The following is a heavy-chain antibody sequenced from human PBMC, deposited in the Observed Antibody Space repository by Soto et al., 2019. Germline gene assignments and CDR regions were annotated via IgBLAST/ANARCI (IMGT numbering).Heavy chain of an antibody. CDR3: AKNGRYSYGSRDYFDY. V-gene: IGHV3-23*01. J-gene: IGHJ4*02. CDR2: ISVSGGST. Sequence: GESLKISCAASGFTFSNYAMSWVRQAPGKGLEWVSGISVSGGSTHYADSVKGRFTISRDNSKNTLYLQMNSLRAEDTAVYYCAKNGRYSYGSRDYFDYWGQGTLVTVSS. D-gene: IGHD5-18*01. CDR1: GFTFSNYA.